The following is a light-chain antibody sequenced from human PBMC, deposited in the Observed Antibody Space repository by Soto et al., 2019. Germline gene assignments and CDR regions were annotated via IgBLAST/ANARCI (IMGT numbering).Light chain of an antibody. V-gene: IGLV2-14*01. CDR1: SSDVGGYNY. J-gene: IGLJ2*01. Sequence: QSALTQPASVSGSPGQSITISCTGTSSDVGGYNYVSWYQQHPGKAPKLMIYDVSNRPSGVSNRFSGSKSANTASLTISGLQAEHEADYYCISYTGSSTYVVFGGGTKLTV. CDR3: ISYTGSSTYVV. CDR2: DVS.